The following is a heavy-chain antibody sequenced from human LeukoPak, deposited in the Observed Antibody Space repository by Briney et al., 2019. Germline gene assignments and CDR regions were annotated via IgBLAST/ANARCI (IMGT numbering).Heavy chain of an antibody. CDR3: ARDDCSSISCYHNWFDP. J-gene: IGHJ5*02. Sequence: GGSLRLSCAASGFTFSSYWMSWVRQAPGRGLEWVANIKQDGSEKYYVDSVKGRFAISRDNAKNSLYLQMNSLRAEGTAVYYCARDDCSSISCYHNWFDPWGQGTLVTVSS. D-gene: IGHD2-2*01. CDR1: GFTFSSYW. CDR2: IKQDGSEK. V-gene: IGHV3-7*01.